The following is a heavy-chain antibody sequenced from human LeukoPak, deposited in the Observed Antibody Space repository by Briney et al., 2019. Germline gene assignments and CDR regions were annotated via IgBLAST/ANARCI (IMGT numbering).Heavy chain of an antibody. CDR3: ARVGYSYGYVDY. V-gene: IGHV4-34*01. J-gene: IGHJ4*02. Sequence: SETLSLTCAVYGVSFSGYYWSWTRQPPGKGLEWIGEINHSGSTNYNPSLKSRVTISVDTSKNQFSLKLSSVTAADTAVYYCARVGYSYGYVDYWGQGTLVTVSS. CDR2: INHSGST. D-gene: IGHD5-18*01. CDR1: GVSFSGYY.